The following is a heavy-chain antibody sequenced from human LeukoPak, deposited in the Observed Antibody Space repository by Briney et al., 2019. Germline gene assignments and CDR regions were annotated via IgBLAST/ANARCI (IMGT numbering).Heavy chain of an antibody. V-gene: IGHV4-39*07. Sequence: SETLSLTCTVSGGSISSSSYYWGWIRQPPGKGLEWIGSIYYSGSTYYNPSLKSRVTISVDTSKNQFSLKLSSVTAADTAVYCCARDRGERVKKLNWFDPWGQGALVTVSS. CDR1: GGSISSSSYY. J-gene: IGHJ5*02. CDR3: ARDRGERVKKLNWFDP. CDR2: IYYSGST. D-gene: IGHD3-10*01.